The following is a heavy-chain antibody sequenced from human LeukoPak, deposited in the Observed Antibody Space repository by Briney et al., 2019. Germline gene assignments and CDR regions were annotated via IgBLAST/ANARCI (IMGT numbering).Heavy chain of an antibody. Sequence: PGGSLRLSCAASGFTFSSYSMNWVRQAPGKGLEWVSSISSSSSYIYYADSVKGRFTISRDNAKNSLYLQMNSLRAEDTAVYYCARDPGIQLWSYYFDYWGPGTLVTVSS. CDR3: ARDPGIQLWSYYFDY. CDR2: ISSSSSYI. V-gene: IGHV3-21*01. D-gene: IGHD5-18*01. CDR1: GFTFSSYS. J-gene: IGHJ4*02.